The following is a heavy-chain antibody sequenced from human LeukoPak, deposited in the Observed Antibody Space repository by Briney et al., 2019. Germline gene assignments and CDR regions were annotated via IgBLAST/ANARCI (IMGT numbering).Heavy chain of an antibody. CDR1: GVSISSSYSY. CDR2: IYYTGNT. Sequence: SETLSLTCTVSGVSISSSYSYWGWIRQPPGMGLEWIGSIYYTGNTYYNASLKSQVSISIDTSKNQFSLKLSSVTAADTAVYYCARLHVWYDYVWGSYRYSSYYFDYWGQGTLVTVSS. J-gene: IGHJ4*02. CDR3: ARLHVWYDYVWGSYRYSSYYFDY. D-gene: IGHD3-16*02. V-gene: IGHV4-39*01.